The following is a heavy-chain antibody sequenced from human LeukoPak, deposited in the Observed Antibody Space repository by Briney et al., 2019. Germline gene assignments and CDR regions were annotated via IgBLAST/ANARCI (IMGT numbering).Heavy chain of an antibody. CDR2: ISGSGGST. D-gene: IGHD2-15*01. Sequence: GGSLRLSCAASGFTVSSNYMSWVRQAPGKGLEWVSVISGSGGSTNYADSVKGRFTISRDNSKNTQYLQMNSLRAEDRAVYYCARVRWVVLYYCDYWGQGNLVTVSS. CDR1: GFTVSSNY. CDR3: ARVRWVVLYYCDY. V-gene: IGHV3-23*01. J-gene: IGHJ4*02.